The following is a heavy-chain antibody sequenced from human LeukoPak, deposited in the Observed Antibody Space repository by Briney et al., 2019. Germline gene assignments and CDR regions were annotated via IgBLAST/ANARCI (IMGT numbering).Heavy chain of an antibody. D-gene: IGHD3-10*01. CDR1: GYTFTSYG. Sequence: GASVKVSCKASGYTFTSYGISWVRQAPGQGLEWMGWISAYNGNTNYAQKLQGRVTMTTDTSTSTAYMELRSLRSDDTAVYYCARGFRFGELLYYAFDIWGQGTMVTVSS. CDR3: ARGFRFGELLYYAFDI. CDR2: ISAYNGNT. J-gene: IGHJ3*02. V-gene: IGHV1-18*01.